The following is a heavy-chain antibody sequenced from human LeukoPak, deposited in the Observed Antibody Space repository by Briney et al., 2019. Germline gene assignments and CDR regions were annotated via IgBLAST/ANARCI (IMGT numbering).Heavy chain of an antibody. V-gene: IGHV1-69*13. Sequence: ASVKVSCKASGYTFTSYGISWVRQAPGQGLEWMGGIIPIFGTANYAQKFQGRVTITADESTSTAYMELSSLRSEDTAVYYCARTQWSSIWFYGMDVWGQGTTVTVSS. CDR3: ARTQWSSIWFYGMDV. J-gene: IGHJ6*02. CDR1: GYTFTSYG. CDR2: IIPIFGTA. D-gene: IGHD2-15*01.